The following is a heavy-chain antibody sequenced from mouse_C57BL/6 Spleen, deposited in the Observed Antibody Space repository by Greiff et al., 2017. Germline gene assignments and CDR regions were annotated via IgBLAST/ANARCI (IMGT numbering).Heavy chain of an antibody. CDR2: IHPNSGST. CDR3: AREVPGAMDY. D-gene: IGHD2-14*01. J-gene: IGHJ4*01. Sequence: QVQLQQSGAELVKPGASVKLSCKASGYTFTSYWMHWVKQRPGQGLEWIGMIHPNSGSTNYNEKFKSKATLTVDKSSSTAYMQLSSLTSEDSAVYYCAREVPGAMDYWGQGTSGTVSS. V-gene: IGHV1-64*01. CDR1: GYTFTSYW.